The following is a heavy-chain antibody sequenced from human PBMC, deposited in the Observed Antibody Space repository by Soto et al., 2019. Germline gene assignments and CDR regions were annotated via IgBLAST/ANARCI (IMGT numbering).Heavy chain of an antibody. CDR1: GFTFSSYG. V-gene: IGHV3-33*01. Sequence: PGGSLRLSCAASGFTFSSYGMHWVRQAPGKGLEWVAVIWYDGSNKYYADSVKGRFTISRDNSKNTLYLQMNSLRAEDTAVYYCARDVPPDYYMDVWGKGTTVTVSS. D-gene: IGHD6-6*01. J-gene: IGHJ6*03. CDR3: ARDVPPDYYMDV. CDR2: IWYDGSNK.